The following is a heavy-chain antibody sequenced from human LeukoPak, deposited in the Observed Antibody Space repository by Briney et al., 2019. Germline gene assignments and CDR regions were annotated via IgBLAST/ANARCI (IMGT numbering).Heavy chain of an antibody. D-gene: IGHD3-10*01. CDR2: IRYDGSNK. CDR3: ARDWYDSGSHYTFLDY. Sequence: GGSLRLSCAPSGFTYSTYGMHWVRQAPGKGLEWVAFIRYDGSNKYYADSLKGRFTISRDNSKNTLYLQMNSLRAEDTAVYYCARDWYDSGSHYTFLDYWGQGTLVTVSS. J-gene: IGHJ4*02. CDR1: GFTYSTYG. V-gene: IGHV3-30*02.